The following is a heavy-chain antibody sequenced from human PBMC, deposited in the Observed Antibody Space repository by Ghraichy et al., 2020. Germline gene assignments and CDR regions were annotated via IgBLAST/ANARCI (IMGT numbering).Heavy chain of an antibody. Sequence: GGSLRLSCAASGFTFSSYSMNWVRQAPGKGLEWVSYISSSSSTIYYADSVKGRFTISRDNAKNSLYLQMNSLRAEDTAVYYCARASMGSGWYPPLDYWGQGTLVTVSS. CDR2: ISSSSSTI. V-gene: IGHV3-48*01. D-gene: IGHD6-19*01. CDR1: GFTFSSYS. J-gene: IGHJ4*02. CDR3: ARASMGSGWYPPLDY.